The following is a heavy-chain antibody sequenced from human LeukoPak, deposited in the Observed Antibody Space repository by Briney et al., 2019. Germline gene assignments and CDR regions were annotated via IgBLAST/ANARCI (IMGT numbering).Heavy chain of an antibody. CDR3: ARSAYYDFWSSLADWFDP. CDR2: INPSGGST. V-gene: IGHV1-46*01. J-gene: IGHJ5*02. CDR1: GYTFTSYY. D-gene: IGHD3-3*01. Sequence: GASVKVSCKASGYTFTSYYMHWVRQAPGQGLEWMGIINPSGGSTSYAQKFQGRVTMTRDVSTSTVYMELSSLRSEDTAVYYCARSAYYDFWSSLADWFDPWGQGTLVTVSS.